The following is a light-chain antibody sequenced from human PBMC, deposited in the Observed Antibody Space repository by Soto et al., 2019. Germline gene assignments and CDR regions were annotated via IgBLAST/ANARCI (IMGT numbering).Light chain of an antibody. V-gene: IGKV1-5*01. CDR2: DAS. J-gene: IGKJ1*01. Sequence: DIQMTQSPSTLSASVGDTVTVTCQASQSVSGWLAWYQQKPGEAPKLLIYDASVLPRGVPSRFSGSGSGTKFTLTIASLQPDDFATYYCQQYETFSGTFGPGTKVDIK. CDR1: QSVSGW. CDR3: QQYETFSGT.